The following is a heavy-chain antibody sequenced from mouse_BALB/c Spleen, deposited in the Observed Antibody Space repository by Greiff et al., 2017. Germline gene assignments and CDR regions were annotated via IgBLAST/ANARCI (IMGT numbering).Heavy chain of an antibody. CDR2: IWSGGST. CDR3: ARDDSTRAMDY. V-gene: IGHV2-2*02. D-gene: IGHD2-13*01. CDR1: GFSLTSYG. J-gene: IGHJ4*01. Sequence: QVQLKQSGPGLVQPSQSLSITCTVSGFSLTSYGVHWVRQSPGKGLEWLGVIWSGGSTDYNAALISRLSISKDNSKSQVFFKMNSLQANDTAIYYCARDDSTRAMDYWGQGTSVTVSS.